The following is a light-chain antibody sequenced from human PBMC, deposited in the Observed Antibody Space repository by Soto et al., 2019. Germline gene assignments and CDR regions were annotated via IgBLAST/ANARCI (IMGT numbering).Light chain of an antibody. CDR3: QQQDT. Sequence: IQLTQSPSSLSASVGDRVTITCRASQGISSYLAWYQQKPGKAPKLLIYAASTLQSGVPSRFSGSGSGTDFTLTSSSLQPEDFATYYCQQQDTFGGGTKVEIK. CDR1: QGISSY. J-gene: IGKJ4*01. V-gene: IGKV1-9*01. CDR2: AAS.